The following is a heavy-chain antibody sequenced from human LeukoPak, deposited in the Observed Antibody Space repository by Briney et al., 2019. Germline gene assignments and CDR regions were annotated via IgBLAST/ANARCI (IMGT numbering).Heavy chain of an antibody. CDR3: ARDRSVGGSDY. CDR1: GYTFTSYG. V-gene: IGHV1-18*01. D-gene: IGHD2-15*01. CDR2: ISAYNGNT. J-gene: IGHJ4*02. Sequence: ASVKVSCKASGYTFTSYGISWVRQAPGQGLEWMGWISAYNGNTNYAQKFQGRVTITADESTSTAYMELSSLTSEDTAVYYCARDRSVGGSDYWGQGTLVTVSS.